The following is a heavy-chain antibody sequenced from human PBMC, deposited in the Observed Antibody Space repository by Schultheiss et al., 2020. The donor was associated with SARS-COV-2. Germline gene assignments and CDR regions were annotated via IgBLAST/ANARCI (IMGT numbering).Heavy chain of an antibody. CDR3: ARGEVAGWFDP. V-gene: IGHV4-39*01. CDR1: GGSISSSSYY. Sequence: SETLSLTCTVSGGSISSSSYYWGWIRQPPGKGLEWIGSIYYSGSTYYNPSLKSRVTISVDTSKNQFSLKLSSVTAADTAVYYCARGEVAGWFDPWGQGTLVTVSS. D-gene: IGHD1-14*01. J-gene: IGHJ5*02. CDR2: IYYSGST.